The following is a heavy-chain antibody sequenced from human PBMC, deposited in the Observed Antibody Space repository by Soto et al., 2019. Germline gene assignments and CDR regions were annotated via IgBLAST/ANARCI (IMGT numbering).Heavy chain of an antibody. Sequence: QVQLVQSGAEVKKPGSSVKVSCKASGGTFSSYAISWVRRAPGQGLEWMGGIIPIFGTANYAQKFQGRVTITADKSTSTAYMELSSRRSEETAVYYCARGGDYYDSSGESDAFDIWGQGTMVTGSS. CDR3: ARGGDYYDSSGESDAFDI. D-gene: IGHD3-22*01. J-gene: IGHJ3*02. CDR2: IIPIFGTA. V-gene: IGHV1-69*06. CDR1: GGTFSSYA.